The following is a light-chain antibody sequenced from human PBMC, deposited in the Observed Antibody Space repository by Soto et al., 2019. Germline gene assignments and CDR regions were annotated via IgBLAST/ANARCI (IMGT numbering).Light chain of an antibody. CDR3: SSYTSSSTYV. Sequence: QSVLTQPASVSGSPGQSITISCTGTSSDVGGYNYVSWYQQHPGKAPKLMIYDVSNRPSGVSNRFSGSKSGNTASLTISGLQAEDEVVFYCSSYTSSSTYVFGTGTKVPVL. CDR2: DVS. CDR1: SSDVGGYNY. V-gene: IGLV2-14*01. J-gene: IGLJ1*01.